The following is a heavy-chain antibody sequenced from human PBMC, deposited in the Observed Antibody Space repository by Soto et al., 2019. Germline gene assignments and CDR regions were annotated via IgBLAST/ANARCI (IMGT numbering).Heavy chain of an antibody. Sequence: GGSLRLSCVGSGFTFSTYSINWVRQAPGKGLEWVSSISSRSDIYYADSVKGRFTISRDNSKNTLYLQMNSLRAEDTAVYYCAKDIVVVPAAIWGSYYYYYGMDVWGQGTTVTVSS. V-gene: IGHV3-21*01. CDR2: ISSRSDI. D-gene: IGHD2-2*01. CDR1: GFTFSTYS. J-gene: IGHJ6*02. CDR3: AKDIVVVPAAIWGSYYYYYGMDV.